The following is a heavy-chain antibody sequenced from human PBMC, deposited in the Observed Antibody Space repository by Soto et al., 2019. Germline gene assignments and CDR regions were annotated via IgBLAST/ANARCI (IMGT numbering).Heavy chain of an antibody. CDR3: ARGAIVAVPAALSSYHDYTNYRFDS. V-gene: IGHV1-69*13. CDR1: GGSFSDFA. J-gene: IGHJ4*02. Sequence: SVKVSCKASGGSFSDFAFSWVRQAPGQGLEWMGGIIPMFSATKYAQRLQDRVTITADESTNTVYLALNSLTSEDTAIYYCARGAIVAVPAALSSYHDYTNYRFDSWGQGTLVTVSS. D-gene: IGHD2-15*01. CDR2: IIPMFSAT.